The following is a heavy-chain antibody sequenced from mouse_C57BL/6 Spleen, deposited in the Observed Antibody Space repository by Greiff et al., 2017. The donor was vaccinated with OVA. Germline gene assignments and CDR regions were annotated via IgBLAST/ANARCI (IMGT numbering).Heavy chain of an antibody. Sequence: EVKLMESGEGLVKPGGSLKLSCAASGFTFSSYAMSWVRQTPEKRLEWVAYISSGGDYIYYADTVKGRFTISRDNAKDTLYLQMSSLKSEDTAMDYCTRGLGRAMDYWGQGTSVTVSS. CDR1: GFTFSSYA. CDR3: TRGLGRAMDY. J-gene: IGHJ4*01. D-gene: IGHD4-1*01. CDR2: ISSGGDYI. V-gene: IGHV5-9-1*02.